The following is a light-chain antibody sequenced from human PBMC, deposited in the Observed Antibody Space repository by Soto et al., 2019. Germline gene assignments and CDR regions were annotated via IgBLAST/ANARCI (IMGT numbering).Light chain of an antibody. CDR1: SSDVGSYNR. CDR2: EVN. CDR3: SLYISGSTYV. J-gene: IGLJ1*01. V-gene: IGLV2-18*01. Sequence: SALTQPPSASGSPGQSVTISCTGTSSDVGSYNRLSWYQQPPGTAPKLIMYEVNTRPSGVPDRFSGSKSGSTASLTISGLQAEDEADYYCSLYISGSTYVFGTGTKVTVL.